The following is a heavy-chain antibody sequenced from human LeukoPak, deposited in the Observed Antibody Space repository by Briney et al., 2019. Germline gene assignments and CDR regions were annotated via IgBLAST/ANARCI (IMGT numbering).Heavy chain of an antibody. J-gene: IGHJ6*03. CDR3: ARDQGYSYGYSYYYYYMDV. V-gene: IGHV4-59*01. D-gene: IGHD5-18*01. CDR1: GGSISSYY. CDR2: IYYSGST. Sequence: PSETLSLTCPVSGGSISSYYWSWIRQPPGKGLEWIGYIYYSGSTNYNPSLKSRVTISVDTSKNQFSLKLSSVTAADTAVYYCARDQGYSYGYSYYYYYMDVWGKGTTVTVSS.